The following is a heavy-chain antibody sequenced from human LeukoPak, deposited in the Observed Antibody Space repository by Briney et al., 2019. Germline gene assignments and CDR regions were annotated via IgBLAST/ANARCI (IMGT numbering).Heavy chain of an antibody. D-gene: IGHD5/OR15-5a*01. V-gene: IGHV3-64*01. CDR2: ISSNGGST. CDR1: GFIFSNYA. J-gene: IGHJ3*02. Sequence: GGSLRLSCAGSGFIFSNYAMHWVRQAPGKGLEYVSGISSNGGSTYYANSVKGRFTISRDNSKNTLSLQMGSLRADDMAVYFCARERYSVNDFDAVDIWGKGTTVTVSS. CDR3: ARERYSVNDFDAVDI.